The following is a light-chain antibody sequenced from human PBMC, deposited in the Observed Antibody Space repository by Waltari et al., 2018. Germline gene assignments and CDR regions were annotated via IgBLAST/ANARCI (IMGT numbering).Light chain of an antibody. Sequence: QSALTQPASVSGSPGHSITISCTGTSSDVGGYDYVSWYPQHPGKAPKLMIYDVRNRPSGVSNRFSGSKSGNTASLTISGLQAEDEADYYCNSYTSSSTLVFGGGTKLTVL. CDR3: NSYTSSSTLV. CDR1: SSDVGGYDY. J-gene: IGLJ2*01. CDR2: DVR. V-gene: IGLV2-14*03.